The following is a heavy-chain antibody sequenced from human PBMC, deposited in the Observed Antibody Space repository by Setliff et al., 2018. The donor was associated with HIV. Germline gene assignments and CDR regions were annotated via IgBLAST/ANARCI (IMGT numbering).Heavy chain of an antibody. V-gene: IGHV3-7*05. J-gene: IGHJ4*02. D-gene: IGHD2-2*01. CDR1: GFTFSSYW. CDR3: ASHFGYCSSTSCEGY. Sequence: GESLKISCAASGFTFSSYWMSWVRQAPGKGLEWVANIKQDGSEKYYVDSVKGRFTISRDNAKNSLYLQMNSLRAEDTAVYYCASHFGYCSSTSCEGYWGQGALVTVPQ. CDR2: IKQDGSEK.